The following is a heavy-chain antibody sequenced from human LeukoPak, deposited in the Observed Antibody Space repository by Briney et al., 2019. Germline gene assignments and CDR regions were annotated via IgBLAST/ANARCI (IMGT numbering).Heavy chain of an antibody. Sequence: SETLSLTCTVSGDSISSYYWSWIRQPPGKGLEWIGYIYHSGSTNYNPSLKSRVTISVDTSKNQFSLKLSSVTAADTAVYYCARELFTGWLVNRVENYFDYWGQGTLVTVSS. CDR1: GDSISSYY. CDR3: ARELFTGWLVNRVENYFDY. D-gene: IGHD6-19*01. CDR2: IYHSGST. J-gene: IGHJ4*02. V-gene: IGHV4-59*12.